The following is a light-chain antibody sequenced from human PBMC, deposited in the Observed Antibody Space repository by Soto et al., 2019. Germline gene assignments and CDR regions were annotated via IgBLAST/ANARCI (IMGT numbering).Light chain of an antibody. CDR1: QSVSSN. CDR2: DAS. V-gene: IGKV3-15*01. Sequence: EIVMTQSPATLSVSPGERATLSCRASQSVSSNLAWYQQKPGQAPRLLIYDASTRATSIPARFSGSGSGTEFTLTISSLQSEDFALYYCQQYNNWPTFGQGTKVEIK. CDR3: QQYNNWPT. J-gene: IGKJ1*01.